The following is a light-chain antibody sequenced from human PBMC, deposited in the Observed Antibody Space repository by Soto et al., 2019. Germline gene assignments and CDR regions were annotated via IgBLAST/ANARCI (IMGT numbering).Light chain of an antibody. CDR2: EVT. Sequence: QSALTQPPSASGSPGQSVTISCTGTSSDVGGYNYVSWYQQYPGRAPKLMIYEVTKRPSGVHDRFSGSKSGNTASLTVSGLQAEDEADYYCSSYAASNNFYFVFGGGTKLTVL. CDR1: SSDVGGYNY. V-gene: IGLV2-8*01. J-gene: IGLJ3*02. CDR3: SSYAASNNFYFV.